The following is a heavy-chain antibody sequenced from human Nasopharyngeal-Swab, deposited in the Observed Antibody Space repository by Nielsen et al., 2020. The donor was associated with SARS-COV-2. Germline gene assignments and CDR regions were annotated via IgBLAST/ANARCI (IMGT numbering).Heavy chain of an antibody. CDR1: GGSISSGSYY. CDR2: IYTSGST. CDR3: AREARWLQLNY. Sequence: SETLSLTCTVSGGSISSGSYYWSWIRQPAGKGLEWIGRIYTSGSTNYNPSLKSRVTTSVDTSKNQFSLKLSSVTAADTAVYYCAREARWLQLNYWGQGTLVTVSS. D-gene: IGHD5-24*01. V-gene: IGHV4-61*02. J-gene: IGHJ4*02.